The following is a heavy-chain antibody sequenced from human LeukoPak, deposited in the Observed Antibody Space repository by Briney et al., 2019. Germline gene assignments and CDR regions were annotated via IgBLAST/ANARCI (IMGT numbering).Heavy chain of an antibody. D-gene: IGHD2-15*01. Sequence: GGSLRLSCAASGFTFSSYWMNWVRQAPGKGLEWVANIKEDGSEQYYVDSVKGRFTVSRDNTKNTVYLLMHSLRVEDTAVYYCARNLLTLPYWGRGTLVTVSP. CDR1: GFTFSSYW. V-gene: IGHV3-7*01. CDR3: ARNLLTLPY. J-gene: IGHJ4*02. CDR2: IKEDGSEQ.